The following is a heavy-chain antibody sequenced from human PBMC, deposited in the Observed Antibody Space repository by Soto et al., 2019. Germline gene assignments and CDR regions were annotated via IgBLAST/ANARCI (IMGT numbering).Heavy chain of an antibody. CDR3: AREDYDFWSGYRSNWFDP. D-gene: IGHD3-3*01. J-gene: IGHJ5*02. CDR2: INPSGGST. Sequence: ASVKVSCKASGYTFTSYYMHWVRQAPGQGLEWMGIINPSGGSTSYAQKFQGRVTMTRDTSTSTVYMELSSLRSEDTAVYYCAREDYDFWSGYRSNWFDPWGQGTLVTVSS. CDR1: GYTFTSYY. V-gene: IGHV1-46*01.